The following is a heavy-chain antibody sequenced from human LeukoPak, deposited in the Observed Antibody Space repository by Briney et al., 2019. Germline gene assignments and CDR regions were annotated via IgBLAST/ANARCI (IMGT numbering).Heavy chain of an antibody. D-gene: IGHD5-12*01. CDR1: GYAFTGYY. CDR2: INPNTGVT. Sequence: ASVTVSCKASGYAFTGYYLHWVRQAPGQGLEWMGWINPNTGVTSYAQDFQGRVTMTRDTSISTAYMELSNLRSDDTAVYYCARGRGYSGHGGLDYWGQGTLVTVSS. V-gene: IGHV1-2*02. CDR3: ARGRGYSGHGGLDY. J-gene: IGHJ4*02.